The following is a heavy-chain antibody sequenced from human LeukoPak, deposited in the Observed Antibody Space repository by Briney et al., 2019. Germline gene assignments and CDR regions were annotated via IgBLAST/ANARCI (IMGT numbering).Heavy chain of an antibody. CDR3: AKDREQQQPAWYNWFDP. CDR2: IKQDESEK. Sequence: PGGSLRLSCAASGFTFSSYWMSWVRQAPGKGLEWAANIKQDESEKYYVDSVKGRFTISRDNSKNTLYLQMNSLRAEDTAVYYCAKDREQQQPAWYNWFDPWGQGTLVTVSS. V-gene: IGHV3-7*01. D-gene: IGHD6-13*01. J-gene: IGHJ5*02. CDR1: GFTFSSYW.